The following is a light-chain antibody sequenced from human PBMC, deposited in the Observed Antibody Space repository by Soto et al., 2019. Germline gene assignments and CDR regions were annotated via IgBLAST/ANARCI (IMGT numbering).Light chain of an antibody. CDR3: QKRSNWPIT. V-gene: IGKV3-11*01. CDR1: PSVTNY. J-gene: IGKJ5*01. CDR2: AES. Sequence: DIVLTQSPATLSLSPGERATLSCRASPSVTNYLAWYQQKPGQPPRLLIYAESTRATGIPDRFSGSGSGTDLNLTISRLEPEDFAVYYCQKRSNWPITCGQGTRLEIK.